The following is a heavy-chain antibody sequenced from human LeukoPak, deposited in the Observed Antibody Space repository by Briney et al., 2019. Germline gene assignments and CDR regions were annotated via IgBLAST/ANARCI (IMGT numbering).Heavy chain of an antibody. J-gene: IGHJ4*02. D-gene: IGHD3-22*01. CDR1: GFTFSDYY. CDR3: ARGLDCSSTSCPDERDYYDSSGYYSPPDY. V-gene: IGHV3-11*01. Sequence: GGSLRLSCAVSGFTFSDYYMSWIRQAPGKGLEWVSYISSSGSTIYYADSVKGRFTIFRDNAKNSLYLQMNSLRAEDTAVYYCARGLDCSSTSCPDERDYYDSSGYYSPPDYWGQGTLVTVSS. CDR2: ISSSGSTI.